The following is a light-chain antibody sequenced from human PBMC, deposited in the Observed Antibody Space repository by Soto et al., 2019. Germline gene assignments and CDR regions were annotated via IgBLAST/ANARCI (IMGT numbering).Light chain of an antibody. CDR1: TGAVTTGHF. CDR3: LLSYRGVGV. CDR2: DTD. Sequence: QAVVTQEPSLPVSPGGTVTLTCGSNTGAVTTGHFPYWFQQKPGQAPRTVIYDTDRKHSWAPARFSGSLIGGKAALTLSGAQPEDEADYYCLLSYRGVGVFGGGTKVTVL. J-gene: IGLJ2*01. V-gene: IGLV7-46*01.